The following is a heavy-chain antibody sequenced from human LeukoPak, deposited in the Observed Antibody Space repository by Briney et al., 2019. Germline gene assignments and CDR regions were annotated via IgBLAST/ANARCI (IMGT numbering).Heavy chain of an antibody. J-gene: IGHJ4*02. D-gene: IGHD3-16*01. V-gene: IGHV3-7*01. CDR1: GFTFSSYW. CDR2: IKQDGSEK. CDR3: ARDPYVWGSYFDY. Sequence: GGSLRLSCAASGFTFSSYWMSWVRQAPGKGLEWVANIKQDGSEKYYVDSVKGRFTISRDNAKNSLYLQMNSLRAEDTAVYYCARDPYVWGSYFDYWGQGTLVTVSS.